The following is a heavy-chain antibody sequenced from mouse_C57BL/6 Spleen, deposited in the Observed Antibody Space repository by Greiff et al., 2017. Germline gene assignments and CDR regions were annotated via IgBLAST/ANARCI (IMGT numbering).Heavy chain of an antibody. CDR2: IDPETGGT. J-gene: IGHJ4*01. CDR1: GYTFTDYD. Sequence: QVQLKESGAELVRPGASVTLSCKASGYTFTDYDMHWVKQTPVHGLEWIGAIDPETGGTAYNQQFKGKAILTADKSSSSAYMELRSLTSEDSAVYYGTRGGRGRAMDDWGKGTTVTVSS. V-gene: IGHV1-15*01. CDR3: TRGGRGRAMDD.